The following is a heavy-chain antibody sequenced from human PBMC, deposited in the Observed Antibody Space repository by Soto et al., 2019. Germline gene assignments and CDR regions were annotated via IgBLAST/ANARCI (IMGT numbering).Heavy chain of an antibody. CDR3: ARCPGYSGYDYVGAWDWYFDL. J-gene: IGHJ2*01. Sequence: QVQLQESGPGLVKPSETLSLTCTVSGGSVSSGSYYWSWIRQPPGKGLEWIGYIYYSGSTNYNPSLKSRVTISVDTSKNQFSLKLSSVTAADTAVYYCARCPGYSGYDYVGAWDWYFDLWGRGTLVTVSS. V-gene: IGHV4-61*01. CDR2: IYYSGST. CDR1: GGSVSSGSYY. D-gene: IGHD5-12*01.